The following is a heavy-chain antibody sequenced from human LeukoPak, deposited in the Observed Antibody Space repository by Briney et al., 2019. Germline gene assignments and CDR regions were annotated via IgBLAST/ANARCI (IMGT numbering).Heavy chain of an antibody. Sequence: GGSLRLSCAASGFTFSSYSMNWVRQAPGKGLEWVSSISSSSSYIYYADSVKGRFTISRDNAKNSLYLQMNSLRAEDTAVYYCAKDLYEFYDSSGYYPTPYDYWGQGTLVTVSS. D-gene: IGHD3-22*01. J-gene: IGHJ4*02. CDR3: AKDLYEFYDSSGYYPTPYDY. CDR1: GFTFSSYS. CDR2: ISSSSSYI. V-gene: IGHV3-21*04.